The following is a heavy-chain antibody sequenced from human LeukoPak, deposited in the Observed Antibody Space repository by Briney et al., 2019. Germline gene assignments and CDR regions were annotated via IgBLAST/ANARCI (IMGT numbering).Heavy chain of an antibody. Sequence: GSSVKVSCKASGGTFSSYAISWVRQAPGQGLEWMGRIIPILGIAIYAQKFQGRVTITADKSTSTAYMELSSLRSEDTAVYYCARGIAAAPRGFDPWGQGTLVTVSS. D-gene: IGHD6-13*01. J-gene: IGHJ5*02. CDR3: ARGIAAAPRGFDP. V-gene: IGHV1-69*04. CDR2: IIPILGIA. CDR1: GGTFSSYA.